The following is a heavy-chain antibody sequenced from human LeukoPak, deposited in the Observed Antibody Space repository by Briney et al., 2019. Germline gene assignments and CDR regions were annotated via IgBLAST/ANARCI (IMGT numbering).Heavy chain of an antibody. V-gene: IGHV3-23*01. J-gene: IGHJ4*02. CDR2: ISASGGRT. Sequence: GGSLRLSCAASGFTFSSYAMSWVRQASGKGLEWVSVISASGGRTSYADSVKGRFTVSRDNSKNTLYLQMNSLRAEDTAVYFCVEGGAPSYYDGSGDAYFDYWGQGTLVTASS. D-gene: IGHD3-22*01. CDR3: VEGGAPSYYDGSGDAYFDY. CDR1: GFTFSSYA.